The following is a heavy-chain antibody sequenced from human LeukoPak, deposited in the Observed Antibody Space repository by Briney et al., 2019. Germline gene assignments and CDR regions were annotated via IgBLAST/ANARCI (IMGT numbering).Heavy chain of an antibody. CDR2: ISGSGGST. CDR3: AKDRGGAVADLFDY. Sequence: PGGSLRLSCAASGFTFSSYGMSWVRQAPGKGLEWVSGISGSGGSTYYAASVKGRFTISRDNSKNTLYLQMNSLRAEDTAIYYCAKDRGGAVADLFDYWGQGTLVTVSS. J-gene: IGHJ4*02. D-gene: IGHD6-19*01. CDR1: GFTFSSYG. V-gene: IGHV3-23*01.